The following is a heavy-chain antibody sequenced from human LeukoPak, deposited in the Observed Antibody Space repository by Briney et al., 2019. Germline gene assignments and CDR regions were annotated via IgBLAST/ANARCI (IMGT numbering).Heavy chain of an antibody. Sequence: GASVRVSCRASGYSFTNYYMHWVRQAPGQGLEWMGMINPSGGSTTYAQKLQGRVTMTRDMSTSTVYMELSSLTSEDTAVYYCARTRGYYFDYWGQGTLVTVSS. CDR2: INPSGGST. CDR3: ARTRGYYFDY. J-gene: IGHJ4*02. V-gene: IGHV1-46*01. CDR1: GYSFTNYY.